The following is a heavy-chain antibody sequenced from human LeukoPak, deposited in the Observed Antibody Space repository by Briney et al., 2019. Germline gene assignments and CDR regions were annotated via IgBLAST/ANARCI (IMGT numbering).Heavy chain of an antibody. CDR1: GFTFSSYG. D-gene: IGHD3-22*01. CDR3: AKGRVDYYDSSDAFDM. Sequence: GGSLRLSCAASGFTFSSYGMHWVRQAPGKGLEWVAVISYDGSNKYYADSVKGRFTISRDNSKNTLYLQMNSLRAEDTAMYYCAKGRVDYYDSSDAFDMWGPGTMVTVSS. V-gene: IGHV3-30*18. CDR2: ISYDGSNK. J-gene: IGHJ3*02.